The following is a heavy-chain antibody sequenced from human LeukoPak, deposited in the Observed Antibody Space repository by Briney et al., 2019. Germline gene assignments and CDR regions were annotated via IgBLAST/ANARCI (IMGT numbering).Heavy chain of an antibody. CDR3: ARQGSSTVWLAGV. D-gene: IGHD6-19*01. CDR1: GFTFSSYS. Sequence: PGGSLRLSCAAPGFTFSSYSMNWVRQAPGKGLEWVSSISSSSSYIYYADSVKGRFTISRDNAKNSLYLQMNSLRAEDTAVYYCARQGSSTVWLAGVWGQGTTVTVSS. J-gene: IGHJ6*02. V-gene: IGHV3-21*01. CDR2: ISSSSSYI.